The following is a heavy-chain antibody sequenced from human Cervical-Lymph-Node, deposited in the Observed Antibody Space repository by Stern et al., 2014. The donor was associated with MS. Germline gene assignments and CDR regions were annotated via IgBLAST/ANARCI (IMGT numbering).Heavy chain of an antibody. CDR3: ARGRGGNYRYYFDY. Sequence: VQLVESGGGLVKPGGSLRLSCAASGFTFSSYSMNWVRQAPGKGLEWVASLSSGGSSIYYADSLKCRFTISRDNAKNSLYLQMNSLRAEDTAVYYCARGRGGNYRYYFDYWGQGTLVTVSS. CDR1: GFTFSSYS. J-gene: IGHJ4*02. V-gene: IGHV3-21*01. CDR2: LSSGGSSI. D-gene: IGHD4-23*01.